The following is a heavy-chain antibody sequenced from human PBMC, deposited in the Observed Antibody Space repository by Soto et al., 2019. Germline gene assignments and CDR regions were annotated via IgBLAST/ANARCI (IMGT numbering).Heavy chain of an antibody. J-gene: IGHJ3*02. CDR3: ARDHPPHYGDYGVNAFDI. CDR1: GFTVSSNY. V-gene: IGHV3-66*01. Sequence: EVQLVESGGGLVQPGGSLRLSCAASGFTVSSNYMSWVRQAPGKGLEWVSVIYSGGSTYYADSVKGRFTISRDNSKNTLYLQMISLRAEDTAVYYCARDHPPHYGDYGVNAFDIWGQGTMVTVSS. CDR2: IYSGGST. D-gene: IGHD4-17*01.